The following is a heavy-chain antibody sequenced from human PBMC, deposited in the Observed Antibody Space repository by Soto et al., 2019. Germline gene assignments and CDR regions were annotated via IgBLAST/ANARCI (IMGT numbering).Heavy chain of an antibody. J-gene: IGHJ6*02. Sequence: GGSLRLSCEASGFKFGDYAMHWVRQAPGKGLEWVSGVSWNSEIVGYADSVKGRFTISRDNAKNSLYLEMNSLRTEDTALYYCAKDRGPCSGNKCSSLYYYYGMDVWGQGTTVTVS. CDR2: VSWNSEIV. CDR1: GFKFGDYA. V-gene: IGHV3-9*01. D-gene: IGHD2-15*01. CDR3: AKDRGPCSGNKCSSLYYYYGMDV.